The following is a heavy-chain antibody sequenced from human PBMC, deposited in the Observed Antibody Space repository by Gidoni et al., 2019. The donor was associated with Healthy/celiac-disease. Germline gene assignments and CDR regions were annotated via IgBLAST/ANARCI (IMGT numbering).Heavy chain of an antibody. Sequence: QVQLVESGGGLVKPGGSLRLSCAASGFTFSDYYMSWIRQALGKGLEWVPYISSSSSYTNYADSGKGRFTISRDNAKNSLYLQMNSLRAEDTAVYYCASCGYSYGYEGSTEHPPDYWGQGTLVTVSS. D-gene: IGHD5-18*01. CDR3: ASCGYSYGYEGSTEHPPDY. CDR2: ISSSSSYT. CDR1: GFTFSDYY. V-gene: IGHV3-11*06. J-gene: IGHJ4*02.